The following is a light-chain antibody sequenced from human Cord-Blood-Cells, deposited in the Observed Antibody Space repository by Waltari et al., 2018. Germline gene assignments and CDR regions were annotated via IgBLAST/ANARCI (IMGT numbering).Light chain of an antibody. CDR2: AAS. CDR1: QSISSY. Sequence: DIQMPRSPSSLSASVGARVTITCRASQSISSYLNWYPQKPGKAPKLLIYAASSLQSGVPSRFSGSGSGTDFTLTISSLQPEDFATYYCQQSYSTPYTFGQGTKLEIK. CDR3: QQSYSTPYT. V-gene: IGKV1-39*01. J-gene: IGKJ2*01.